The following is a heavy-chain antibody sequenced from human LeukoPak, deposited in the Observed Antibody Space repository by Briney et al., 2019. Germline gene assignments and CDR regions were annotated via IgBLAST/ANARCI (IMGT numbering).Heavy chain of an antibody. CDR2: ISSNGGST. Sequence: GGSLRLSCSASGFTSSSYAMHWVRQAPGKGLEYVSAISSNGGSTYYADSVKGRFTISRDNAKNSLYLQMSGLRAEDTAVYYCAKPVMIRGAPLWGQGTLVIVS. CDR3: AKPVMIRGAPL. D-gene: IGHD3-10*01. CDR1: GFTSSSYA. J-gene: IGHJ4*02. V-gene: IGHV3-64D*06.